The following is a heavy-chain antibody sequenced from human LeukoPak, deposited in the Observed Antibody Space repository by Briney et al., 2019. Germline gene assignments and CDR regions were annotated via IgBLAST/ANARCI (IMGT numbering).Heavy chain of an antibody. J-gene: IGHJ3*02. CDR1: GGTISRYY. CDR3: ARDRRRELVHAFDI. CDR2: IDYSGST. V-gene: IGHV4-59*01. Sequence: SETLSLTCTVSGGTISRYYWSWIRQPPGNGLEWIAYIDYSGSTNYNPSLKSRLTISLDASKNQFYLKLSSVTAADTAVYYCARDRRRELVHAFDIWGQGTMVTVSS. D-gene: IGHD1-26*01.